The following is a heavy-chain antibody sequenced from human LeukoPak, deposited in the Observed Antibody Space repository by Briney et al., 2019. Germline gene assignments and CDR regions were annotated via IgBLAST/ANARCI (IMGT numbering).Heavy chain of an antibody. CDR3: ARRYFDY. V-gene: IGHV3-7*03. J-gene: IGHJ4*02. CDR2: IKQDGSEE. Sequence: GGSLRLSCAGSGFPFSSDAMHWVRQAPGKGLEWVANIKQDGSEEYYVDSVKGRFTISRDNAKNSLYLQMNSLRAEDTAVYYCARRYFDYWGQGILVTVSS. CDR1: GFPFSSDA.